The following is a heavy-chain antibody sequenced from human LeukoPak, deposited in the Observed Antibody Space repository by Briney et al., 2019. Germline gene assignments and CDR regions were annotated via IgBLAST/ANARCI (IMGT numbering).Heavy chain of an antibody. CDR2: INTDGSST. V-gene: IGHV3-74*01. D-gene: IGHD6-13*01. Sequence: GGSLRLSCAASGFTFSSYWMHWVRQAPGKGLGWVSRINTDGSSTGYADSVKGRFTISRDNAKNTLYLQMNSLRAEDTAVYYCARESGAAAPGYWGQGTLVTVSS. CDR3: ARESGAAAPGY. J-gene: IGHJ4*02. CDR1: GFTFSSYW.